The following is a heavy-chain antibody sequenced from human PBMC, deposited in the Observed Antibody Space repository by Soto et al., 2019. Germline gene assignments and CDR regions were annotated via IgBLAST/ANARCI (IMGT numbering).Heavy chain of an antibody. J-gene: IGHJ5*02. Sequence: QVQLVQSGAEVKKPGASVKVSCKASGYTFATYAIHWVRQAPGQGLEWMGWINPATGNTEYSEKFQDRVTITRDTSASTXYMELRGLRSEDTAVYXCARRYKSAGWLEPWGQGTLVTVSS. V-gene: IGHV1-3*01. CDR2: INPATGNT. CDR1: GYTFATYA. D-gene: IGHD1-1*01. CDR3: ARRYKSAGWLEP.